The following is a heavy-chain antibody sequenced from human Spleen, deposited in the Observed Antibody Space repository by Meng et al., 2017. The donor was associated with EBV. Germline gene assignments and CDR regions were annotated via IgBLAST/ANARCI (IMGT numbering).Heavy chain of an antibody. CDR3: ARGDNGDSYFDY. CDR1: GGSIRGSNW. Sequence: QGQRQEAGPGLVKPTGTLSLTCAVSGGSIRGSNWWSWVRQPPGKGLEWIGEIYYSGSTNYSPSLKSRVTISVDKSKNQFSLELTSVTAADTAVYYCARGDNGDSYFDYWGQGTLVTVSS. J-gene: IGHJ4*02. CDR2: IYYSGST. D-gene: IGHD4-17*01. V-gene: IGHV4-4*02.